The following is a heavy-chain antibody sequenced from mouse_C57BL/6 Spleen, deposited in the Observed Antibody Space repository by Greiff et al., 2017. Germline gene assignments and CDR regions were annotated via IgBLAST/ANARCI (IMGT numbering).Heavy chain of an antibody. D-gene: IGHD1-1*01. CDR3: ARALITTVVSYYFDY. J-gene: IGHJ2*01. Sequence: EVQLVESGPGLVKPSQSLSLTCSVTGYSITSGYYWNWIRQFPGNKLEWMGYISYDGSNNYNPSLKNRISITSDTSKNQFFLKLNSVTTEDTATYYCARALITTVVSYYFDYWGQGTTLTVAS. CDR1: GYSITSGYY. CDR2: ISYDGSN. V-gene: IGHV3-6*01.